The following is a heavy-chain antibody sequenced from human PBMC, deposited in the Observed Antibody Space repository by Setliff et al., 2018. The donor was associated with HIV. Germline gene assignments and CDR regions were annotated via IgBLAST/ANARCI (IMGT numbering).Heavy chain of an antibody. CDR2: INPNSGGT. D-gene: IGHD6-13*01. CDR3: ARDSSTWHFDY. CDR1: GYTFTSNG. Sequence: RASVKVSCKASGYTFTSNGISWVRQAPGQGLEWMGWINPNSGGTNYAQKFQGRVTMTRDTSISTAYMELSRLRSDDTALYYCARDSSTWHFDYWGQGTLVTVSS. V-gene: IGHV1-2*02. J-gene: IGHJ4*02.